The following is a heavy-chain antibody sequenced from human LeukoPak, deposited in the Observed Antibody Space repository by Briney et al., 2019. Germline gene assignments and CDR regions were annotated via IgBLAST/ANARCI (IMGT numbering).Heavy chain of an antibody. V-gene: IGHV5-51*01. CDR3: ARHLEGSANWFDP. Sequence: GGSLKISFKGSGYRFTSYWIGWGRPMPGKGLGWRGIIYPGDADTRYSPSFQGQVTISADKSISTAYLQWSSLKASDTAMYYCARHLEGSANWFDPWGQGTLVTVSS. D-gene: IGHD2-15*01. CDR2: IYPGDADT. J-gene: IGHJ5*02. CDR1: GYRFTSYW.